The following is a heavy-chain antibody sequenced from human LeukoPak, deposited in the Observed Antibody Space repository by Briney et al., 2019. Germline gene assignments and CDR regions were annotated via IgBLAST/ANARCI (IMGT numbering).Heavy chain of an antibody. CDR2: ISYSGST. Sequence: SETLSLTCTVAGGSISSYYGSWIRQPPGKGLEWIGYISYSGSTNYNPSLKSRVTISVDTSRNQFSLKLSSVTASDTGVYSCARGRLGGSGSYYNVLDYWGQGTLVTVFS. CDR1: GGSISSYY. J-gene: IGHJ4*02. D-gene: IGHD3-10*01. CDR3: ARGRLGGSGSYYNVLDY. V-gene: IGHV4-59*01.